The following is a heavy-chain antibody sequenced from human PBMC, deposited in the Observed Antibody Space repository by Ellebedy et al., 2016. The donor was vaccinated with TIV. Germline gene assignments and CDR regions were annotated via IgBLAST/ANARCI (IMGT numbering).Heavy chain of an antibody. J-gene: IGHJ4*02. CDR2: IRSKADNYAT. Sequence: GESLKISCAASGFSFSGSAMHWVRQASGKGLEWVGRIRSKADNYATAYAASVKGRFTISRDDSKNTAYLQMNSLKTEDTAVYYCTRTGYDLATVPDYWGQGTLVTVSS. D-gene: IGHD5-12*01. CDR1: GFSFSGSA. V-gene: IGHV3-73*01. CDR3: TRTGYDLATVPDY.